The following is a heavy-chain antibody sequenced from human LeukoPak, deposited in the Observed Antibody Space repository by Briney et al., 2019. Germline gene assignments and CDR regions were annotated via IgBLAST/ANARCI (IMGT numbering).Heavy chain of an antibody. V-gene: IGHV3-30*02. Sequence: GGSLRLSCAASGFTLSRYGMHCVRQAPGKGLEWVAFIRYDGSNKYYADSVKGRFTISRDNSKNTLYLQMNSLRAEDTAVYYCANIPPTTTTQRGGYYYYMDVWGKGTTVTVSS. D-gene: IGHD3-10*01. CDR1: GFTLSRYG. J-gene: IGHJ6*03. CDR3: ANIPPTTTTQRGGYYYYMDV. CDR2: IRYDGSNK.